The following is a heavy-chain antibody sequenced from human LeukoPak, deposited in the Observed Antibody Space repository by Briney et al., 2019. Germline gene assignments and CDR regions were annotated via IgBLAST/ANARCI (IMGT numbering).Heavy chain of an antibody. CDR1: GYSFTSYW. Sequence: GESLKISCKGSGYSFTSYWISWVRQMPGKGLEWMGRIDPSDSYTNYRPSFQGHVTISADKSISTAYLQWSSLKASGSAMYYCARLLELEVPSNWFDLWGQGTLVTVSS. CDR2: IDPSDSYT. CDR3: ARLLELEVPSNWFDL. V-gene: IGHV5-10-1*01. D-gene: IGHD1-1*01. J-gene: IGHJ5*02.